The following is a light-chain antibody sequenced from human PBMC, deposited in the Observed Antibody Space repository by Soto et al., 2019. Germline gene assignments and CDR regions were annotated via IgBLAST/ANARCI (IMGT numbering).Light chain of an antibody. CDR1: QSVSSK. V-gene: IGKV3-20*01. CDR3: QQYGSYPRT. Sequence: EIVMTQSPATLAVSPGERATLSCRASQSVSSKLAWYQQKPGQAPRLLIYAASSRATGIPDRFSGGGSGTDFTLTISRLAPEDFEVYYCQQYGSYPRTFGQGTRLEIK. J-gene: IGKJ5*01. CDR2: AAS.